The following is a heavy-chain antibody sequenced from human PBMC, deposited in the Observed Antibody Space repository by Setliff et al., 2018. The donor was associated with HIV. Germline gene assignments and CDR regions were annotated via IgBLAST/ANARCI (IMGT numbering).Heavy chain of an antibody. V-gene: IGHV1-69*13. D-gene: IGHD3-16*01. Sequence: GASVKVSCKASGDIFSDYAISWVRQAPGQGLEWMGGIIPIFGTPSYAQKFQGRVTITADESTTTAYMELTSLRSEDTAIYYCARGLVEMAYYGMDVWGQGTTGTVS. CDR2: IIPIFGTP. CDR1: GDIFSDYA. J-gene: IGHJ6*02. CDR3: ARGLVEMAYYGMDV.